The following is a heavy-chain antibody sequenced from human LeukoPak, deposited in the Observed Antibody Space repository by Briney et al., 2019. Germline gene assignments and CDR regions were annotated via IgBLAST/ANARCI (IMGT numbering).Heavy chain of an antibody. D-gene: IGHD5-18*01. CDR3: ARDHTAIYYGMDV. CDR2: IKQDGSEK. CDR1: GFTFSSYW. J-gene: IGHJ6*02. Sequence: GGSLRLSCAASGFTFSSYWMSWVGQAPGKGMEWVANIKQDGSEKYYVDSVKGRFTISRDNAKNSLYLQMNSLRAEDTAVYYCARDHTAIYYGMDVWGQGTTVTVSS. V-gene: IGHV3-7*01.